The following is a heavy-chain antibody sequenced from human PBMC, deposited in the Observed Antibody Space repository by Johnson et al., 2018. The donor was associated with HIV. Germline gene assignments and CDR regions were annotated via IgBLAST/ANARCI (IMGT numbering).Heavy chain of an antibody. D-gene: IGHD3-10*01. V-gene: IGHV3-66*04. Sequence: EVQLVESGGGLVQPGGSLRLSCAASGFNVSSNYMSWVRQAPWKGLEWVSVIFRGDSTYYADSVRGRFTISRDSFKNTLYLQMNSLRAEDAAVYYCARPLGGAFDIWGQGTMVTVSS. CDR3: ARPLGGAFDI. CDR1: GFNVSSNY. CDR2: IFRGDST. J-gene: IGHJ3*02.